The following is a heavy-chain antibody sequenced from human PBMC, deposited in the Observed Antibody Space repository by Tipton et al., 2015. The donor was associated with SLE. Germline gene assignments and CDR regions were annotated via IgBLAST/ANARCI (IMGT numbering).Heavy chain of an antibody. CDR3: ARRDNSWGSYRRAHPYFDL. CDR2: IFYTGST. Sequence: TLSLTCTVSGGSISSYVWTWIRQPPGKGPEWIGHIFYTGSTRYNPSLKSRVTISVDTSKSQIFLKMSSVTAADTAVYYRARRDNSWGSYRRAHPYFDLWGQGALVTVSS. D-gene: IGHD3-16*02. J-gene: IGHJ4*02. CDR1: GGSISSYV. V-gene: IGHV4-59*01.